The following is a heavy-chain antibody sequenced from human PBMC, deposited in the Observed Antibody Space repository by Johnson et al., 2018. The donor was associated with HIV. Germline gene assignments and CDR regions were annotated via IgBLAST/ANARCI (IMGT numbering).Heavy chain of an antibody. CDR2: IQYDGSDK. Sequence: QVQLLESGGDVVQPGGPLRLSCAASGFTFRTNGMHWVRQAPGKGLEWVSFIQYDGSDKSYADSVEGRFTISRDNSKNTLYLQINSLKTEDTGLYYCAKDGGRWSYSLDVWSQGTMVSVSS. V-gene: IGHV3-30*02. CDR3: AKDGGRWSYSLDV. CDR1: GFTFRTNG. J-gene: IGHJ3*01. D-gene: IGHD3-16*01.